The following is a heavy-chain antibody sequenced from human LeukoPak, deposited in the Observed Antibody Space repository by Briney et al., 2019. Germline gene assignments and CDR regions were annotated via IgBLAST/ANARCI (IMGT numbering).Heavy chain of an antibody. CDR1: GFTVSSNS. CDR3: ARDKGTSYLSSFDY. J-gene: IGHJ4*02. Sequence: GGSLRLSCTVSGFTVSSNSMSWVRQAPGKVLEWVSFIYSDNTHYSDSVKGRFTISRDNSKNTLYLQMNSLRAEDTAVYYCARDKGTSYLSSFDYWGQGTLVTVSS. D-gene: IGHD6-6*01. V-gene: IGHV3-53*01. CDR2: IYSDNT.